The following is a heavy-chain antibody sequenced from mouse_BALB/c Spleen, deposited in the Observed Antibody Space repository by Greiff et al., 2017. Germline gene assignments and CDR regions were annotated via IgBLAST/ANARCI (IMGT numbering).Heavy chain of an antibody. CDR2: ISSGGSYT. Sequence: EVQLVESGGDLVKPGGSLKLSCAASGFTFSSYGMSWVRQTPDKRLEWVATISSGGSYTYYPDSVKGRFTISRDNAKNTLYLQMSSLKSEDTAMYYCARGGDEYAMDYWGQGTSVTVSS. CDR1: GFTFSSYG. CDR3: ARGGDEYAMDY. V-gene: IGHV5-6*01. J-gene: IGHJ4*01.